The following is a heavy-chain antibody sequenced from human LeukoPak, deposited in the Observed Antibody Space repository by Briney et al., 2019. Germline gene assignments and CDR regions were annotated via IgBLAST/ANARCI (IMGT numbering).Heavy chain of an antibody. CDR1: GFTFSSYA. Sequence: PGGSLRLSCAASGFTFSSYAMSWVRQAPGKGLEWVSAISGSGGSTYYADSVKGRFTISRDNSKNTLYLQMNSLRDEDTAVYYCAKGPSGYDYLDYWGQGTLVTVSS. V-gene: IGHV3-23*01. D-gene: IGHD5-12*01. CDR3: AKGPSGYDYLDY. CDR2: ISGSGGST. J-gene: IGHJ4*02.